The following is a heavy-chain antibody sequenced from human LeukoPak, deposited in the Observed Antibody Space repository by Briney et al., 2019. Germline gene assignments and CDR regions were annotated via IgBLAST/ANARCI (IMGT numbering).Heavy chain of an antibody. CDR1: GDSFSRNTYS. V-gene: IGHV4-39*01. J-gene: IGHJ3*02. CDR3: ARRGSMGGSFVGAFDI. CDR2: IYYTGRT. Sequence: SETLSLTCTVSGDSFSRNTYSWGWIHQPPGKGLEWIGSIYYTGRTFYNPSLRSRVTISVDTSKNQFSLKLSSVTAADTAVYYCARRGSMGGSFVGAFDIWGQGTMVTVSP. D-gene: IGHD1-26*01.